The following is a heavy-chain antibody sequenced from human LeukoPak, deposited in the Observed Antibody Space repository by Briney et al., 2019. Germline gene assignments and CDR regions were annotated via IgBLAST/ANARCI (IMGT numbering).Heavy chain of an antibody. J-gene: IGHJ2*01. CDR3: ARGAGERYYGSGSPVSYWYFDL. CDR2: IYYSGIT. D-gene: IGHD3-10*01. CDR1: GGSVSSGSYY. V-gene: IGHV4-61*01. Sequence: SETLSLTCSVSGGSVSSGSYYWSWIRQPPGKGLEWIGDIYYSGITNYNPSLKSRVTISVDTSKNQFSVKLSSVTAADTAMYYCARGAGERYYGSGSPVSYWYFDLWGRGTLVTVSS.